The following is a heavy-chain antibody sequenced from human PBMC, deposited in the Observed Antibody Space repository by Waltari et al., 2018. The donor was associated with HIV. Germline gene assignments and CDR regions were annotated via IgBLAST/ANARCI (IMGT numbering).Heavy chain of an antibody. J-gene: IGHJ3*02. Sequence: QVQLQESGPGLVKPSGTLSLTCAVSGGSISSSNWWSWVRQPPGKGLEWIGEIYHSGSTNYNPSLKSRVTISVDKSKNQFSLKLSSVTAADTAVYYCARDSNYYDSHFPCAFDIWGQGTMVTVSS. CDR2: IYHSGST. D-gene: IGHD3-22*01. V-gene: IGHV4-4*02. CDR3: ARDSNYYDSHFPCAFDI. CDR1: GGSISSSNW.